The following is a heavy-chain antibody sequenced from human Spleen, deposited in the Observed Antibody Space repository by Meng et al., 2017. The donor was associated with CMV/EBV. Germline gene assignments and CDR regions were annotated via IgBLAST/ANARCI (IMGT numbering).Heavy chain of an antibody. CDR1: YS. CDR2: ISSTSSYI. Sequence: YSMNLVSQAPGKGLEWVSSISSTSSYIHYADSVKGRFTVSRDNAKNSLYLHLNSLRAEDTAVYYCARGRRDVVAVAAGWYYFGMDVWGQGTTVTVSS. D-gene: IGHD2-2*01. J-gene: IGHJ6*02. V-gene: IGHV3-21*01. CDR3: ARGRRDVVAVAAGWYYFGMDV.